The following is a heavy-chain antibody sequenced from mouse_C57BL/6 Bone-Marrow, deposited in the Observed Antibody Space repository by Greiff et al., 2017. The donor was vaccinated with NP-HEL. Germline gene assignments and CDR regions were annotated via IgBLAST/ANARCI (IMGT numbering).Heavy chain of an antibody. CDR1: GYSFTGYY. CDR3: ARPYYSNGYFDV. Sequence: VHVKQSGPELVKPGASVKISCKASGYSFTGYYMNWVKQSPEKSLEWIGEINPSTGGTTYNQKFKAKATLTVDKSSSTAYMQLKSLTSEDSAVYYCARPYYSNGYFDVWGTGTTVTVSS. CDR2: INPSTGGT. J-gene: IGHJ1*03. D-gene: IGHD2-5*01. V-gene: IGHV1-42*01.